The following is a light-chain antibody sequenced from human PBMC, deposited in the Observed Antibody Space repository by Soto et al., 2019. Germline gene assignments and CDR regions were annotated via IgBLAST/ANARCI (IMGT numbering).Light chain of an antibody. J-gene: IGKJ5*01. CDR1: QSLVHSDGIAY. CDR2: KVS. V-gene: IGKV2-30*02. Sequence: DVVMTQSPLSLPVTLGQPASISCRSNQSLVHSDGIAYFSWFQQRPGRSPRRLIYKVSNRDSGVPARFSGSGSGTDFALKISRVEPEDVGVYYCMQGTHWPITFGQGTRVDIK. CDR3: MQGTHWPIT.